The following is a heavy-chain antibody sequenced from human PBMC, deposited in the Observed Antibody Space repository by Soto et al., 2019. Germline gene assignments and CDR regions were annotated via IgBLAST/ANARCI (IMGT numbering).Heavy chain of an antibody. CDR1: GGTFSSYA. CDR3: ARSQGSSTSLEIYYYYYCGMDV. Sequence: QVQLVQSGAEVKKPGSSVKVSCKASGGTFSSYAISWVRQAPGQGLEWMGGIIPISDTTNYAQKFQGRVTITADESTSTDYMEVSSLRSEDTAVYYCARSQGSSTSLEIYYYYYCGMDVWGQGTTVTVSS. V-gene: IGHV1-69*01. J-gene: IGHJ6*02. CDR2: IIPISDTT. D-gene: IGHD2-2*01.